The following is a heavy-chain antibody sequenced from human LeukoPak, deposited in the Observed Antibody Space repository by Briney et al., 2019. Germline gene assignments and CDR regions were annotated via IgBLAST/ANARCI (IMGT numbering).Heavy chain of an antibody. CDR2: TYYRSKWYN. CDR1: GDSVSSNSAA. V-gene: IGHV6-1*01. J-gene: IGHJ4*02. D-gene: IGHD1-26*01. CDR3: AREGWDGSYLGY. Sequence: SQTLSLTCDISGDSVSSNSAAWNWIRQSPSRGLEWLGRTYYRSKWYNDYGVSVKSRITINPGTSKNQFSLQLNSVTPEDTAVYYCAREGWDGSYLGYWRQGTLVTVPS.